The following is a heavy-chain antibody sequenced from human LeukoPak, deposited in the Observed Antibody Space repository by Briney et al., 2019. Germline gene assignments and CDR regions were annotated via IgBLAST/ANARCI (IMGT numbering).Heavy chain of an antibody. V-gene: IGHV5-51*01. Sequence: GASLKISCKGSGSRFTSYWIGWVRQMPGKGLEWMGIIYPGDSDARYSPALQGQVTISADKSISTAYLQWSSLKASDTAMYYCARQGPPPWYFDLWGRGTLVTVSS. CDR1: GSRFTSYW. CDR2: IYPGDSDA. J-gene: IGHJ2*01. CDR3: ARQGPPPWYFDL.